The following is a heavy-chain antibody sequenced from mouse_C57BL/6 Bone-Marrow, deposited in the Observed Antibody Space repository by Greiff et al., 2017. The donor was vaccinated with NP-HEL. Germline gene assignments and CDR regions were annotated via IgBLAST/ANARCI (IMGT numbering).Heavy chain of an antibody. D-gene: IGHD1-1*01. CDR1: GFTFSSYA. Sequence: DVHLVESGGGLVKPGGSLKLSCAASGFTFSSYAMSWVRQTPEKRLEWVATISDGGSYTYYPDNVKGRFTIARDNAKNNLYLQMSHLKSEDTAMYYCARAPYYYGSKRYYYAMDYWGQGTSVTVSS. J-gene: IGHJ4*01. V-gene: IGHV5-4*01. CDR2: ISDGGSYT. CDR3: ARAPYYYGSKRYYYAMDY.